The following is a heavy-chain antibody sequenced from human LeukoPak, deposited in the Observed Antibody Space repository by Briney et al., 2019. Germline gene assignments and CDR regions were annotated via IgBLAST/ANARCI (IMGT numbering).Heavy chain of an antibody. Sequence: GASVKVSCKASGYTFTSYGISWVRQAPGQGLEWMGWISAYNGNTNYAQKLQGRVTMTTDTSTSTAYTELRSLRSDDTAVYYCARSSAVVVAAHLDYWGQGTLVTVSS. CDR3: ARSSAVVVAAHLDY. CDR1: GYTFTSYG. CDR2: ISAYNGNT. J-gene: IGHJ4*02. V-gene: IGHV1-18*01. D-gene: IGHD2-15*01.